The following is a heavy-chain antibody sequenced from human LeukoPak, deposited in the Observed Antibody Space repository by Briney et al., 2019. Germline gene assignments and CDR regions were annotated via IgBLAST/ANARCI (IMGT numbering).Heavy chain of an antibody. CDR3: AKVGLTVTTILDYFDY. D-gene: IGHD4-11*01. Sequence: HSGGSLRLSCAASGFTFSSYAMHWVRQAPGKGLEWVAVISYDGSNKYYADSVKGRFTISRDNSKSTLYLQMNSLRAEDTAVYYCAKVGLTVTTILDYFDYWGQGTLVTVSS. V-gene: IGHV3-30*04. CDR2: ISYDGSNK. CDR1: GFTFSSYA. J-gene: IGHJ4*02.